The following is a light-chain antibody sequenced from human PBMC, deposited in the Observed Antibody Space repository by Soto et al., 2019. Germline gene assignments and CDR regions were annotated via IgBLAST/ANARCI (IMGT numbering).Light chain of an antibody. CDR2: DAY. CDR1: QSISSY. J-gene: IGKJ2*01. V-gene: IGKV1-39*01. Sequence: DIQMTQSPSSLSASVGDRVTITCRASQSISSYLNWYQQKPGKAPKLLISDAYNLESGVPSRFSGSGSGTEFTLTIGSLQPDDFATYYCQQYETYFRYTFGQGTKVDIK. CDR3: QQYETYFRYT.